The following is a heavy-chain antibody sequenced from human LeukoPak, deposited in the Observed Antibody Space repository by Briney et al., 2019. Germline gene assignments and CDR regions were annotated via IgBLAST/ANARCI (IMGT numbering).Heavy chain of an antibody. D-gene: IGHD6-13*01. V-gene: IGHV5-51*01. CDR1: GYTFPSYW. J-gene: IGHJ6*02. CDR2: IYPGDSDR. CDR3: VVQAALGTSGV. Sequence: GASLKISCKGSGYTFPSYWIAWVRQMPGKGLEWMGNIYPGDSDRRYSPSFQGLVTISADKSVSTAYLQWSSLRASDTAMYYCVVQAALGTSGVWGQGTTVTVSS.